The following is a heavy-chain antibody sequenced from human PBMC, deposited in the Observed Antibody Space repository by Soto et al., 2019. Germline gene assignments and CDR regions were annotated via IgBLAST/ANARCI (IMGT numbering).Heavy chain of an antibody. CDR3: AREGATRRPSRPAIGWLES. Sequence: ASVKVSCKASGYTFSVYHMHWGRQSPGQQLEWMGWINVYNGETNIAQKFQGRVAMTRDTSITTAYVELSRLRFDDTAVYFCAREGATRRPSRPAIGWLESWGQGTLVTVSS. D-gene: IGHD2-2*02. CDR1: GYTFSVYH. CDR2: INVYNGET. V-gene: IGHV1-2*02. J-gene: IGHJ5*01.